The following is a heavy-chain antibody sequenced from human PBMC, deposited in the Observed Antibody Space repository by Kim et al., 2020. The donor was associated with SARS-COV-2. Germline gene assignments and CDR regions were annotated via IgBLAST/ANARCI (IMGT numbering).Heavy chain of an antibody. J-gene: IGHJ6*02. CDR3: TRGGYCSSTSCYFGYYYYGMDV. Sequence: GGSLRLSCAASGFTFSGSAMHWVRQASGKGLEWVGRIRSKANSYATAYAASVKGRFTISRDDSKNTAYLQMNSLKTEDTAVYYCTRGGYCSSTSCYFGYYYYGMDVWGQGTTVTVSS. CDR2: IRSKANSYAT. V-gene: IGHV3-73*01. CDR1: GFTFSGSA. D-gene: IGHD2-2*01.